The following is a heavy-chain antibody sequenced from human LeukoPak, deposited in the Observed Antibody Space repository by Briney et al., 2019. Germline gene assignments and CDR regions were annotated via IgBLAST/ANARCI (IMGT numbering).Heavy chain of an antibody. CDR1: GGTFSSYA. D-gene: IGHD2-2*01. CDR3: ARGNVVVPAAMLLY. V-gene: IGHV1-69*13. CDR2: IIPIFGTA. Sequence: ASVKVSCKASGGTFSSYAISWVRQAPGQGLEWMGGIIPIFGTANYARKFQGRVTITADESTSTAYMELSSLRSEDTAVYYCARGNVVVPAAMLLYWGQGTLVTVSS. J-gene: IGHJ4*02.